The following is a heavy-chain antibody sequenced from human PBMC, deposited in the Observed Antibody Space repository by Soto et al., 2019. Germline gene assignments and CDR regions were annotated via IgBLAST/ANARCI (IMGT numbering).Heavy chain of an antibody. CDR2: IYHSGTF. V-gene: IGHV4-4*02. CDR3: VRSVPAATWQYSGMDV. D-gene: IGHD2-2*01. J-gene: IGHJ6*02. CDR1: GDSVSSSSC. Sequence: SETLSLTCAVSGDSVSSSSCWSWARQAPGKGLEWIGEIYHSGTFNYNPSLASRVSVSVDKSRNQLSLNLKSVTAADTAVYYCVRSVPAATWQYSGMDVWRQGTTVTVSS.